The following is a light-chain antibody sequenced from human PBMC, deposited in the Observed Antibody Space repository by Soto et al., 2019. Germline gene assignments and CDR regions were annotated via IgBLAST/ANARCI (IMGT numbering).Light chain of an antibody. J-gene: IGKJ3*01. V-gene: IGKV3-20*01. CDR2: GAS. CDR3: QQYGSSPWLT. CDR1: QSVSSNY. Sequence: EIVLTQSPGTLSLSPGERATLSCRASQSVSSNYLAWYQQKPGQAPRLLMYGASSRATGIPDRFSGSGSGTDFTLTIIRLEPEDFAVYYCQQYGSSPWLTFGPGTKVDIK.